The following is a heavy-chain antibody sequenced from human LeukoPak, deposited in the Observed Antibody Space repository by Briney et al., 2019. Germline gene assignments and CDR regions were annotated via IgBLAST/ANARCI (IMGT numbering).Heavy chain of an antibody. CDR1: GGSFSGYY. CDR3: ARHPYYYGSGSYHLDY. CDR2: INHSGST. Sequence: SETLSLTCAVYGGSFSGYYWNWIRQPPGKGLEWIGEINHSGSTNYNPSLKSRVTVSLDTSKNQFSLKLSSVTAADTAVYYCARHPYYYGSGSYHLDYWGQGTLVTVSS. J-gene: IGHJ4*02. V-gene: IGHV4-34*01. D-gene: IGHD3-10*01.